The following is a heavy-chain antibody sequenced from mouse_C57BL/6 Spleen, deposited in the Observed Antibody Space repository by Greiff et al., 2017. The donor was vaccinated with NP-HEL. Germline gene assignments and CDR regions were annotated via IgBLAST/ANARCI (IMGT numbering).Heavy chain of an antibody. CDR2: IYPRSGNT. CDR3: ARLGIITTGAMDY. CDR1: GYTFTSYG. D-gene: IGHD1-1*01. Sequence: QVQLKQSGAELARPGASVKLSCKASGYTFTSYGISWVKQRTGQGLEWIGEIYPRSGNTYYNEKFKGKATLTADKSSSTAYMELRSLTSEDAAVYFCARLGIITTGAMDYWGQGTSVTVSS. V-gene: IGHV1-81*01. J-gene: IGHJ4*01.